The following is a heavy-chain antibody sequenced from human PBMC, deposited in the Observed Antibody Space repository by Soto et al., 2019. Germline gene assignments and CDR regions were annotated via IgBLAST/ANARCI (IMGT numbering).Heavy chain of an antibody. CDR1: TYTYNTHY. CDR3: VGGSASGVDH. D-gene: IGHD6-6*01. CDR2: INPSVGST. J-gene: IGHJ4*02. Sequence: ASVKVSCKSSTYTYNTHYIHWVRQAPGQGLEWVGVINPSVGSTNYAQKFQGRVTMTRDTSTTTSYMEVTSLTSEDTAVYYCVGGSASGVDHWGQGTLVTVSS. V-gene: IGHV1-46*02.